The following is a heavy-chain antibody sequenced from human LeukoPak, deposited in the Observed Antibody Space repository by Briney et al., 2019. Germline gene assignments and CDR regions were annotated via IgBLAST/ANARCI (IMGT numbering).Heavy chain of an antibody. Sequence: PSETLSLTCTVSGGSISSYYWSWIRQPPGKGLEWIGDIYYSGSTNYNPSLKSRVTISVDTSKNQFSLKLSSVTAADTAVHYCARAELPPPRYYYYMDVWGKGTTVTVSS. D-gene: IGHD1-26*01. CDR3: ARAELPPPRYYYYMDV. CDR2: IYYSGST. J-gene: IGHJ6*03. CDR1: GGSISSYY. V-gene: IGHV4-59*01.